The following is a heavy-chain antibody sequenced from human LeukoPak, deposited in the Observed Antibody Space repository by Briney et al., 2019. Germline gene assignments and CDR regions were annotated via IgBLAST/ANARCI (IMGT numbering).Heavy chain of an antibody. CDR2: IYPGDSDT. Sequence: GESLKISCQGSGYSFTTYWIAWLRQLPGKGLELMGIIYPGDSDTRYSPSFQGQVTMSADKSISTAYLQWSSLKASDTAIYYCARRAYGDYRFDPWGQGTLVTVSS. CDR3: ARRAYGDYRFDP. V-gene: IGHV5-51*01. D-gene: IGHD4-17*01. J-gene: IGHJ5*02. CDR1: GYSFTTYW.